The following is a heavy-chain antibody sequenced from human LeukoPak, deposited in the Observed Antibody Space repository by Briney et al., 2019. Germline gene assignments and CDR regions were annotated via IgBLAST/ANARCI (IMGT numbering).Heavy chain of an antibody. CDR1: GFTFSNYW. D-gene: IGHD5-18*01. J-gene: IGHJ4*02. V-gene: IGHV3-7*01. Sequence: GGSLRLSCAASGFTFSNYWMTWVRQAPGKGLEWVANIKQDGSEKYYVDSVKGRFTISRDNAKNSLYLQMNSLRVEDSAVYYCAREDSGYSYSHGYWGQGTLVTVSS. CDR2: IKQDGSEK. CDR3: AREDSGYSYSHGY.